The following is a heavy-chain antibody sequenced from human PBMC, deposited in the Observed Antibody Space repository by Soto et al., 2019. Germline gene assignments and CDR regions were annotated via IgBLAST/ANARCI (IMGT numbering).Heavy chain of an antibody. CDR3: AKAGGSYLYYFDS. J-gene: IGHJ4*02. D-gene: IGHD1-26*01. Sequence: EVQLVESGGGLVQPGRSLRLSCAASGFPFDDYVMHWVQQAPGKGLEWVSGISWNSGTIDYADSVKGRFTISRDNAKNSLYLQMSSLRAEDTAFYYCAKAGGSYLYYFDSWGQGTLVTVSS. V-gene: IGHV3-9*01. CDR2: ISWNSGTI. CDR1: GFPFDDYV.